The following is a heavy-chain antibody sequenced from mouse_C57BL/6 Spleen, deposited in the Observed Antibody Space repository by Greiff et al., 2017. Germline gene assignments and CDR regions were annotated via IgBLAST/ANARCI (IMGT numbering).Heavy chain of an antibody. CDR1: GYTFTSYW. Sequence: QVQLKQPGAELVKPGASVKLSCKASGYTFTSYWMHWVKQRPGQGLEWIGMIHPNSGSTNYNEKFKSKATLTVDKSSSTAYMQLSSLTSEDSAVYYCARRGPAQAYYAMDYWGQGTSVTGSS. J-gene: IGHJ4*01. CDR2: IHPNSGST. V-gene: IGHV1-64*01. CDR3: ARRGPAQAYYAMDY. D-gene: IGHD3-2*02.